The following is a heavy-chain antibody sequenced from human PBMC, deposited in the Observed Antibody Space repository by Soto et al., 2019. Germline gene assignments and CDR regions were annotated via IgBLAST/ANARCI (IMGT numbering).Heavy chain of an antibody. CDR3: ARGEQAYYDFWSGYDY. J-gene: IGHJ4*02. CDR2: ISSSGSTI. D-gene: IGHD3-3*01. V-gene: IGHV3-11*01. Sequence: GGSLRLSCAASGFTFSDYYMSWIRQAPGKGLEWVSYISSSGSTIYYADSVKGRFTISRDNAKNSLYLQMNSLRAEDTAVYYCARGEQAYYDFWSGYDYWGQGTLVTVSS. CDR1: GFTFSDYY.